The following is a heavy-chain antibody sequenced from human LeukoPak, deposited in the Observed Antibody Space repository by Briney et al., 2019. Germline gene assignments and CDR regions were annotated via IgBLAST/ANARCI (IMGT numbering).Heavy chain of an antibody. V-gene: IGHV3-21*01. CDR3: ARSSHSSGLDY. Sequence: GGSLRLSCAASGFIVSSKYMSWVRQAPGKGLEWVSSISGLGNYIYYADSLKGRFTISRDNAMELVFLPMSGLRPEDTAVYYCARSSHSSGLDYWGQGTLVTVSS. CDR2: ISGLGNYI. J-gene: IGHJ4*02. D-gene: IGHD3-22*01. CDR1: GFIVSSKY.